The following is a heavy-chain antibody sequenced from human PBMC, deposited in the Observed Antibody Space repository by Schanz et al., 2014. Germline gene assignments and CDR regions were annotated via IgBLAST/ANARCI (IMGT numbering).Heavy chain of an antibody. V-gene: IGHV3-33*01. CDR2: IWYDGSNK. D-gene: IGHD1-26*01. CDR1: GFTFSSYG. Sequence: QVQLVESGGGAVQPGRSLRLSCAASGFTFSSYGMHWVRQAPGKGLEWVAVIWYDGSNKYYADSVKGRFTISRDNSKNTLFLQMNSLRAEDTAVYYCARDHTTESYYSAGPPIDYWGQGTLLTVSS. CDR3: ARDHTTESYYSAGPPIDY. J-gene: IGHJ4*02.